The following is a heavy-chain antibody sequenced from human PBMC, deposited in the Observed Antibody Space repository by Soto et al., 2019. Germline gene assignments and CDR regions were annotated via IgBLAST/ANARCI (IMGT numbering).Heavy chain of an antibody. CDR3: AKDIIPLSGDDCYYYYGMDV. J-gene: IGHJ6*02. V-gene: IGHV3-43*01. D-gene: IGHD5-12*01. CDR1: GFTFDDYT. CDR2: ISWDGGST. Sequence: GGSLRLSCAASGFTFDDYTMHWVRQAPGKGLEWVSLISWDGGSTYYADSVKGRFTISRDNSKNSLYLQMHSLRTEDTALYYCAKDIIPLSGDDCYYYYGMDVWGQGTTVTVSS.